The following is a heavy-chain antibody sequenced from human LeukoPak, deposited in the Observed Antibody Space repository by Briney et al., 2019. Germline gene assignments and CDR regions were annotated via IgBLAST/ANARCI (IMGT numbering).Heavy chain of an antibody. J-gene: IGHJ5*02. CDR3: ARGPLRLYSYDSSANYFRWFDP. CDR1: GYTFTNYG. Sequence: ASVKVSCKASGYTFTNYGIHWVRQAPGQGLEWMGWISAYNGNTNSAQKLQGRVTMTTDTSTSTAYMELRSLRSDDTAVYYCARGPLRLYSYDSSANYFRWFDPWGQRTLVTVSS. D-gene: IGHD3-22*01. CDR2: ISAYNGNT. V-gene: IGHV1-18*01.